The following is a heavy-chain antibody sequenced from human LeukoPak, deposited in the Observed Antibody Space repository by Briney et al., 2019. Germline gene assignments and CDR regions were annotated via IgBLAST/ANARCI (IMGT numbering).Heavy chain of an antibody. CDR3: ARDSYDFWSEHYMDV. CDR2: ISSSGSTI. Sequence: GGSLRLSCAASGFTFSDYYMSWIRQAPGKGLEWVSYISSSGSTIYYADSVKGRFTISRDNAKNSPYLQMNSLRAEDTAVYYCARDSYDFWSEHYMDVWGKGTTVTVSS. V-gene: IGHV3-11*01. D-gene: IGHD3-3*01. CDR1: GFTFSDYY. J-gene: IGHJ6*03.